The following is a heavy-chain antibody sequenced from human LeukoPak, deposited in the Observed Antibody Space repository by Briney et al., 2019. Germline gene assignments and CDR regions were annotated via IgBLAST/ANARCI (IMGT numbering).Heavy chain of an antibody. D-gene: IGHD3-3*01. V-gene: IGHV1-18*01. CDR2: ISAYNGNT. CDR1: GYTFTNYG. CDR3: ARGVKLLRFLEWPSTYYYYGMDV. J-gene: IGHJ6*02. Sequence: ASVKVSCKASGYTFTNYGISWVRPAPGQGLEWMGWISAYNGNTNYAQKLQGRVTMTTDTSTSTAYMELRSLRSDDTAVYYCARGVKLLRFLEWPSTYYYYGMDVWGQGTTVTVSS.